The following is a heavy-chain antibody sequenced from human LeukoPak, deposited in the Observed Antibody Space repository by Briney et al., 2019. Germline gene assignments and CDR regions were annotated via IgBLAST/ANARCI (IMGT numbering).Heavy chain of an antibody. V-gene: IGHV4-34*01. J-gene: IGHJ4*02. CDR1: GGSISSYY. CDR3: ARRSKYYYGSGSYHY. Sequence: SETLSLTCTVPGGSISSYYWSWIRQPPGKGLEWIGEINHSGSTNYNPSLKSRVTISVDTSKNQFSLKLSSVTAADTAVYYCARRSKYYYGSGSYHYWGQGTLVTVSS. CDR2: INHSGST. D-gene: IGHD3-10*01.